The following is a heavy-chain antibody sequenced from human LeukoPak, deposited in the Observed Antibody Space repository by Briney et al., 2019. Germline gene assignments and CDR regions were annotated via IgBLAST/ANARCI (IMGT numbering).Heavy chain of an antibody. CDR2: FDPEDGET. D-gene: IGHD2-21*01. Sequence: ASVKVSCKVSGYTLTELSMHWVRQAPGKGLEWMGGFDPEDGETIYAQKFQGRVTMTEDTSTDTVYMELSSLRSEDAAVYYCATLIGSTRPYYYYYMDVWGKGTTVTVSS. CDR3: ATLIGSTRPYYYYYMDV. J-gene: IGHJ6*03. CDR1: GYTLTELS. V-gene: IGHV1-24*01.